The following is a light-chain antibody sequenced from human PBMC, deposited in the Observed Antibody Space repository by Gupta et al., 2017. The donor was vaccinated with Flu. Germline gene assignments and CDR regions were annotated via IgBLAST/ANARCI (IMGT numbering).Light chain of an antibody. V-gene: IGKV3-20*01. Sequence: EIVLTQSPGTLALSRGERATLSCRDSQSVSSSYLAWYQQKHGQAPRLLIYGASSRATGIPDRFSGSGSGTDFTLTISRLEPEDFAVYYCQQYGSSPRGYTFGQGTKLEIK. CDR3: QQYGSSPRGYT. CDR1: QSVSSSY. CDR2: GAS. J-gene: IGKJ2*01.